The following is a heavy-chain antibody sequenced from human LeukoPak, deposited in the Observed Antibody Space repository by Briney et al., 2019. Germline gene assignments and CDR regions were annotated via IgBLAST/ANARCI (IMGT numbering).Heavy chain of an antibody. J-gene: IGHJ4*02. CDR2: INHSGST. CDR1: GGSFSGYY. V-gene: IGHV4-34*01. CDR3: ARGGYGDYYFDY. D-gene: IGHD4-17*01. Sequence: SETLSLTCAVYGGSFSGYYWSWIRQPPGKGLEWIGEINHSGSTNYNPSLKSRVTISVDTSKNQFSLKLSSMTAADTAVYYCARGGYGDYYFDYWGQGTLVTVSS.